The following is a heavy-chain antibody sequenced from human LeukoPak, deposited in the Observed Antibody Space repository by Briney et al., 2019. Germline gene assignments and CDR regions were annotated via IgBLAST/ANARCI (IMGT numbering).Heavy chain of an antibody. CDR2: IKQDGSEK. J-gene: IGHJ4*02. D-gene: IGHD3-10*01. CDR3: ARPLWPGSGTFLIDQ. CDR1: GFTFSNYW. Sequence: PGGSLRLSCVASGFTFSNYWMTWVRQAPGKGLEWVANIKQDGSEKYYVDSVKGRFTLSRDNAKNSVSLQMNSLRAEDTALYYCARPLWPGSGTFLIDQWGQGALVTVTS. V-gene: IGHV3-7*01.